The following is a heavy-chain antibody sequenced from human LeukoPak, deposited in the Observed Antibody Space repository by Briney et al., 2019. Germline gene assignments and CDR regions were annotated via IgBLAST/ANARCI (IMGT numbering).Heavy chain of an antibody. CDR1: GFTFSSA. D-gene: IGHD3-10*01. CDR3: AKNDGLLWFGELSFDY. J-gene: IGHJ4*02. Sequence: GGSLRLSCAASGFTFSSAMTWVRQAPGKGLEWVAVISYDGSNKYYADSVKGRFTISRDNSKNTLYLQMNSLRAEDTAVYYCAKNDGLLWFGELSFDYWGQGTLVTVSS. V-gene: IGHV3-30*18. CDR2: ISYDGSNK.